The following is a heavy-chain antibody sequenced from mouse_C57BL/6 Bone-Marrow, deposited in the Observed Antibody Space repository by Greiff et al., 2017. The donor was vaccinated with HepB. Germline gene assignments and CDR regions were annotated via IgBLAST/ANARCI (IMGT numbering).Heavy chain of an antibody. V-gene: IGHV5-15*01. D-gene: IGHD1-1*02. CDR2: ISNLAYSI. Sequence: EVKLVESGGGLVQPGGSLKLSCAASGFTFSDYGMAWVRQAPRKGPEWVAFISNLAYSIYYADTVTGRFTIARENAKNTLYLEMSSLRSEDTAMYYCARHGGYPFAYWGQGTLVTVSA. CDR3: ARHGGYPFAY. CDR1: GFTFSDYG. J-gene: IGHJ3*01.